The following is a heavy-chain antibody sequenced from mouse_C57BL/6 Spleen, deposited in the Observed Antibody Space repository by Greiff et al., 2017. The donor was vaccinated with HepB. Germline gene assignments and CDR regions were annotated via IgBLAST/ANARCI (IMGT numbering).Heavy chain of an antibody. J-gene: IGHJ3*01. CDR1: GFNIKDYY. D-gene: IGHD2-1*01. CDR3: TPYGNYFWFAY. Sequence: VQLQQSGAELVRPGASVKLSCTASGFNIKDYYMHWVKQRPEQGLEWIGRIDPEDGDTEYAPKFQGKATMTADTSSNTAYLQLSSLTSEDTAVYYCTPYGNYFWFAYWGQGTLVTVSA. CDR2: IDPEDGDT. V-gene: IGHV14-1*01.